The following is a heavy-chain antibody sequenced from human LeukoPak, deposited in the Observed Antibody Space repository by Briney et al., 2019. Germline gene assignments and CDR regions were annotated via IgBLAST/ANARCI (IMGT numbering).Heavy chain of an antibody. CDR1: AASISRQY. V-gene: IGHV4-4*07. Sequence: KPSQTLSPTRTVAAASISRQYWSSVRQHAGKAPEWIGRIYSSGIITYNPSLKCRVTMSLDNSKNQLSLKLSYVTAADTAVYYCARETGKSGYPDYWGQGTLVTVSS. J-gene: IGHJ4*02. D-gene: IGHD3-3*01. CDR2: IYSSGII. CDR3: ARETGKSGYPDY.